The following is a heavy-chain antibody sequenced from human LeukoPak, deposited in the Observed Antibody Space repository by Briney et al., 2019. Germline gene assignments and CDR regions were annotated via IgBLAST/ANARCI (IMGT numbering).Heavy chain of an antibody. V-gene: IGHV4-38-2*02. CDR2: IFHTGST. CDR3: ARDPAIAVAGTGNWFDP. Sequence: PSETLSLTCTVSGYSISSGYYWAWIRQPPGKGLEWIGSIFHTGSTYHNPSLKSRVTISVDTSKNQFSLKLNSVTAADTAVYYCARDPAIAVAGTGNWFDPWGQGTLVTVSS. J-gene: IGHJ5*02. CDR1: GYSISSGYY. D-gene: IGHD6-19*01.